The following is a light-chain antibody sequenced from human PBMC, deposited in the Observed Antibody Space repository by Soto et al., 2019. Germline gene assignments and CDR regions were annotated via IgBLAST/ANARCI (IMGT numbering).Light chain of an antibody. V-gene: IGLV2-14*03. Sequence: QSALAQPASVSGSPGQSITISCTGTSSDVVSYNYVSWYQQHPGKAPKVIIYDVSNRPSGVSNRFSGSKSGDTASLTISGLQAEDEADYFCSSHTVCTTLLYVFGVGNKVTVL. J-gene: IGLJ1*01. CDR3: SSHTVCTTLLYV. CDR1: SSDVVSYNY. CDR2: DVS.